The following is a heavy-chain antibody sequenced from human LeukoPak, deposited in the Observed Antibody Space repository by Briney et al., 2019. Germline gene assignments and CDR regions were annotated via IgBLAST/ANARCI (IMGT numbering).Heavy chain of an antibody. V-gene: IGHV4-4*02. Sequence: PSGTLSLTYAVSGGSISSSNWWSWVRQPPGKGLEWIGEIYHSGSTNYNPSLKSQVTVSVDKSKNQFSLKLSSVTAADTAVYYCASLGSSWFLVDWGQGTLVTVSS. CDR1: GGSISSSNW. J-gene: IGHJ4*02. D-gene: IGHD6-13*01. CDR2: IYHSGST. CDR3: ASLGSSWFLVD.